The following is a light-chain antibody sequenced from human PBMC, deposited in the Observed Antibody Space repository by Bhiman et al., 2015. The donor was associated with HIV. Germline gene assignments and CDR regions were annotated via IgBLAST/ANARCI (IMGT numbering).Light chain of an antibody. CDR1: SSNIGAPYD. Sequence: QSVLTQPPSVSGAPGQRITVSCTGTSSNIGAPYDVNWYQQLPGTAPKLLIYENNKRPSGIPDRFSGSRSGTSATLGITGLQTGDEADYYCGTWDSNLNIGVFGGGTKLTVL. CDR2: ENN. V-gene: IGLV1-51*02. J-gene: IGLJ2*01. CDR3: GTWDSNLNIGV.